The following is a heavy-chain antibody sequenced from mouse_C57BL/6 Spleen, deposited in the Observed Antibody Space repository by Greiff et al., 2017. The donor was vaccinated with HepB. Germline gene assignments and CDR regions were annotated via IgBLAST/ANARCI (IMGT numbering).Heavy chain of an antibody. D-gene: IGHD1-1*01. CDR2: IDPSDSYT. Sequence: QVQLQQPGAELVMPGASVKLSCKASGYTFTSYWMHWVKQRPGQGLEWIGEIDPSDSYTNYNQKFKGKSTLTVDKSSSTAYMQLSSLTSEDSAVYYCSRRGGSSPPWFAYWGQGTLVTFSA. J-gene: IGHJ3*01. CDR1: GYTFTSYW. CDR3: SRRGGSSPPWFAY. V-gene: IGHV1-69*01.